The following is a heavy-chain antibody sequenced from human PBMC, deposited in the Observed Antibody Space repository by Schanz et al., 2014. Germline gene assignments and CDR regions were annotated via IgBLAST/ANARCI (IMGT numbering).Heavy chain of an antibody. CDR2: ISSSGSSI. J-gene: IGHJ5*02. CDR1: GFNFKAYA. CDR3: ASDYNYFETEAP. D-gene: IGHD3-16*01. Sequence: EAQLLESGGGLVQPGGSLRLSCAASGFNFKAYAMSWVRQAPGKGLEWVSSISSSGSSIYYADSVKGRFTISRDNANNSLFLRMNSLRAEDTAVYYCASDYNYFETEAPWGQGTLVTVSS. V-gene: IGHV3-21*02.